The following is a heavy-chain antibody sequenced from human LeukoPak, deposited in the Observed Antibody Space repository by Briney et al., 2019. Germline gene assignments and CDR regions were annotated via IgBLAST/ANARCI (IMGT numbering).Heavy chain of an antibody. J-gene: IGHJ4*02. V-gene: IGHV4-61*01. D-gene: IGHD1-26*01. Sequence: PSETLSFTCTVSGGSIGGNSYSSWIRQPPGKGPEWIGHISNSGSTYYSPSLSSRVTISLDTSKNQFSLKLRSVTAADTAVYYCARGGASSIPLDYWGRGTLVTVSS. CDR2: ISNSGST. CDR1: GGSIGGNSY. CDR3: ARGGASSIPLDY.